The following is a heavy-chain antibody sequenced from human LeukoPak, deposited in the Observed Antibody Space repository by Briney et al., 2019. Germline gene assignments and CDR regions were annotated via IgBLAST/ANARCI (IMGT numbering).Heavy chain of an antibody. CDR3: AKVRHIVVVTAIPDY. CDR1: GFTFSSYV. J-gene: IGHJ4*02. D-gene: IGHD2-21*02. V-gene: IGHV3-23*01. CDR2: ISGSGGST. Sequence: GGSLRLSCAASGFTFSSYVMSWVRQAPGKGLEWVSAISGSGGSTYYADSVKGRFTISRDNSKNTLYLQMNSLRAEDTAVYYCAKVRHIVVVTAIPDYWGQGTLVTVSS.